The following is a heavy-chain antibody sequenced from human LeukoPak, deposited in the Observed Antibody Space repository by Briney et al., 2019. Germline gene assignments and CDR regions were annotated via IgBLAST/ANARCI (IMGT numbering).Heavy chain of an antibody. CDR2: INHSGST. CDR3: AGVRSDFWSGYTGAFDI. Sequence: SETLSLTCAVYGGSFSGYYWSWIRQPPGKGLEWIGEINHSGSTNYNPSLKSRVTISVDTSKNQFSLKLSSVTAADTAEYYCAGVRSDFWSGYTGAFDIWGQGTMVTVSS. D-gene: IGHD3-3*01. V-gene: IGHV4-34*01. J-gene: IGHJ3*02. CDR1: GGSFSGYY.